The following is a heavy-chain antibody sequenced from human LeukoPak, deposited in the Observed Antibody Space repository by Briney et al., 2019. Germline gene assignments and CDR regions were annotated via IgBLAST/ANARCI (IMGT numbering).Heavy chain of an antibody. CDR2: IKCDGRNK. CDR3: ARGEYSSSWYPRYYYAMDV. Sequence: SGGSLRLSCAASGFTFSSYGMHWVRRAPGKGLEWVAVIKCDGRNKYYADSVKGRFTISRDNSKNTLYLQMNSLRAEDTAVYYCARGEYSSSWYPRYYYAMDVWGQGTTVTVSS. J-gene: IGHJ6*02. V-gene: IGHV3-33*01. D-gene: IGHD6-13*01. CDR1: GFTFSSYG.